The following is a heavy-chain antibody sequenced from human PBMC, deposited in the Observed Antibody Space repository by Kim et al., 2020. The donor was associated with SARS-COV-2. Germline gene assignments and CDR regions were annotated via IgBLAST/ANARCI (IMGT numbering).Heavy chain of an antibody. V-gene: IGHV4-59*01. D-gene: IGHD3-22*01. Sequence: SETLSLTCTVSGGSISSYYWSWIRQPPGKGLEWIGYIYYSGSTNYNPSLKSRVTISVDTSKNQFSLKLSSVTAADTAVYYCARGDSSGYYFDYWGQGTLVTVSS. J-gene: IGHJ4*02. CDR3: ARGDSSGYYFDY. CDR2: IYYSGST. CDR1: GGSISSYY.